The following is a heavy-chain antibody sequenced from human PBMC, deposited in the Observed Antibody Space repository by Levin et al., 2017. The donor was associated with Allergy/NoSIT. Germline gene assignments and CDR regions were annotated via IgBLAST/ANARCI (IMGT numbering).Heavy chain of an antibody. CDR2: MTPNSGNT. CDR1: GYTFTDHD. CDR3: ARRLEKASDV. D-gene: IGHD3-16*01. Sequence: GESLKISCKASGYTFTDHDINWVRQATGQELEWMGWMTPNSGNTGYAQKFKGRVTMTRSTSMSTAYMELSSLRPEDTAVYYCARRLEKASDVWSQGTMVTVSS. V-gene: IGHV1-8*01. J-gene: IGHJ3*01.